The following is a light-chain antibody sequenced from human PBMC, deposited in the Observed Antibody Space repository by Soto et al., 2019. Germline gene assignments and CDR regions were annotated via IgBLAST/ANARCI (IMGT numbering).Light chain of an antibody. CDR2: DAS. CDR1: QSISSN. V-gene: IGKV3D-15*01. Sequence: EIVMTQSPATLSVSPGETTRLSCRASQSISSNLAWYQQKPGQAPRLVIFDASNRASGMPERFSGSGSGTDFTLTIARLEPEDFAVYYCQEYDGAPITFGLGTRLEIK. J-gene: IGKJ5*01. CDR3: QEYDGAPIT.